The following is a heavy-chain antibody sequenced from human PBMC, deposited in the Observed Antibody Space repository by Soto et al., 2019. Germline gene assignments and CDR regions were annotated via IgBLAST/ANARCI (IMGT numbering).Heavy chain of an antibody. V-gene: IGHV1-3*01. Sequence: QVQLVQSGAEVKKPGASVKVSCKASGYTFTSYAMHWVRQAPGQRLEWMGWINAGNCNTKYSQKFQGRVTITRDTSEITGYMELGCLRSEVTAVYYCARCGDWDCSGGTCWFDYWVQGTLVSVCS. CDR1: GYTFTSYA. D-gene: IGHD2-15*01. CDR3: ARCGDWDCSGGTCWFDY. J-gene: IGHJ4*02. CDR2: INAGNCNT.